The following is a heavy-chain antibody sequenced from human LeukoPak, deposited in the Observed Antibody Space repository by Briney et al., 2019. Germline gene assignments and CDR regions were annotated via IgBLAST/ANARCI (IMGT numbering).Heavy chain of an antibody. V-gene: IGHV3-7*01. CDR1: GFTFSDSW. CDR3: ATYTHWVAGDV. Sequence: AGGSLRLSCAASGFTFSDSWMSWVRQALGKGLEWVANMNQDGSAKGYVDSVKGRFTISRDNARNSLYLQMSSLRPEDTAVYYCATYTHWVAGDVWGQGTTVTVSS. J-gene: IGHJ6*02. D-gene: IGHD3-16*01. CDR2: MNQDGSAK.